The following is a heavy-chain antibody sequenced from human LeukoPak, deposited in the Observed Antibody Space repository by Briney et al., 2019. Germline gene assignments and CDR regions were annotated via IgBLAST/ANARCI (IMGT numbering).Heavy chain of an antibody. J-gene: IGHJ4*02. V-gene: IGHV5-51*01. D-gene: IGHD6-19*01. CDR1: GYIFTNYW. Sequence: GESLKISCKGSGYIFTNYWIGWVRQMPGKGLEWMGIIYPGDSDTRYSPSFQGQVTISADKSISTAYLQWSSLKASDTAMYYCARRGKAVAGTPYYFDYWGQGTLVTVSS. CDR2: IYPGDSDT. CDR3: ARRGKAVAGTPYYFDY.